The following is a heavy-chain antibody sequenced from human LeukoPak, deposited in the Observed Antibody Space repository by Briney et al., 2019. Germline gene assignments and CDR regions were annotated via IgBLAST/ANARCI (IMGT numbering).Heavy chain of an antibody. J-gene: IGHJ6*02. V-gene: IGHV4-34*01. CDR3: ARGTDIPLYGYYYGMDV. CDR1: GGSFSGYY. CDR2: INHSGST. Sequence: SETLSLTCAVYGGSFSGYYWSWIRQPPGKGLEWIGEINHSGSTNYNPSLKSRVTISVDTSKNQFSLKLSSVTAADTAVYYCARGTDIPLYGYYYGMDVWGQGTTVTVSS. D-gene: IGHD1-1*01.